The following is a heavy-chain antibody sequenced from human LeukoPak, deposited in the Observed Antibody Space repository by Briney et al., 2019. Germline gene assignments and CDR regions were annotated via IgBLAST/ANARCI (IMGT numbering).Heavy chain of an antibody. CDR2: SRNKANSYTT. V-gene: IGHV3-72*01. Sequence: GGSLRLCCAASGFIFSDHYMDWVRQAAGKGLEWAGRSRNKANSYTTEYAASVKGRFTISRDDSRNSLYLQMNSLKTEDTAVYYCTKLYEYCSCISCHFDCWGQGTLVTVSS. CDR3: TKLYEYCSCISCHFDC. J-gene: IGHJ4*02. D-gene: IGHD2-2*01. CDR1: GFIFSDHY.